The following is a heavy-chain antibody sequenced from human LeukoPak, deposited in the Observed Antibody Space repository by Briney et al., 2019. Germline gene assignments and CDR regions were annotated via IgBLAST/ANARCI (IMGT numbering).Heavy chain of an antibody. V-gene: IGHV3-30-3*01. CDR1: GFTFSSYA. CDR3: ARSYSSGWYHYYGMDV. J-gene: IGHJ6*02. Sequence: GGSLRLSCAASGFTFSSYAMHWVRQAPGKELEWVAVISYDGSNKYYADSVKGRFTISRDNSKDTLYLQMNSLRAEDTAVYYCARSYSSGWYHYYGMDVWGQGTTVTVSS. D-gene: IGHD6-19*01. CDR2: ISYDGSNK.